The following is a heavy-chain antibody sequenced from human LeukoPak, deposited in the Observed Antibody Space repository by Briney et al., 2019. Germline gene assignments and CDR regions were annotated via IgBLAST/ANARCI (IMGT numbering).Heavy chain of an antibody. CDR2: IKQDGTEK. CDR3: AKLAKYFYGAETFYFFEH. V-gene: IGHV3-7*01. Sequence: GGSLRLSCAASGFSFTTYWMGWVRQAPGKGLEWVANIKQDGTEKYYVDSVMGRFTISRDNAKNSLYLQMNSLRVEDTAMYYCAKLAKYFYGAETFYFFEHWGQGTPVTASS. D-gene: IGHD3-10*01. J-gene: IGHJ4*02. CDR1: GFSFTTYW.